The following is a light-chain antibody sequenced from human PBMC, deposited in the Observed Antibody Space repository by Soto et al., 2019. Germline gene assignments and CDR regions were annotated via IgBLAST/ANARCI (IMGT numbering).Light chain of an antibody. V-gene: IGKV1-39*01. CDR2: AAS. J-gene: IGKJ2*01. CDR1: QRISNY. Sequence: DIQMTQSPSSLSASVGDRVTITWRASQRISNYLNWYQQKPGKAPKLLIYAASTLQSGVPSRFSGSTSATDFTLTISSLQPEDFATYYCQQSYNSPPYTFGQGTKLEIK. CDR3: QQSYNSPPYT.